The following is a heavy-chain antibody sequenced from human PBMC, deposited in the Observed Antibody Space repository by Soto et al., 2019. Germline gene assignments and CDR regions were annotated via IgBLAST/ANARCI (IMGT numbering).Heavy chain of an antibody. V-gene: IGHV3-48*02. D-gene: IGHD2-2*01. CDR2: ISSSSSTI. Sequence: GGSLRLSCAASGFTFSSYSMNWVRQAPGKGLEWVSYISSSSSTIYYADSVKGRFTISRDNAKNSLYLQMNSLRDEDTAVYYCARDTVPAAIHRYYYYYGMDVWGQGTTVTVSS. CDR1: GFTFSSYS. J-gene: IGHJ6*02. CDR3: ARDTVPAAIHRYYYYYGMDV.